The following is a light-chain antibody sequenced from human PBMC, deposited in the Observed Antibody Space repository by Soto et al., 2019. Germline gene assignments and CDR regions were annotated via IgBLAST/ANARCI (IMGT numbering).Light chain of an antibody. V-gene: IGKV1-33*01. CDR1: QDISNY. J-gene: IGKJ4*01. CDR2: DAS. Sequence: DIQMTQSPSSLSASVGDRVTITCQASQDISNYLNWYQQKPGKAPKLLIYDASNLETGVPSRFSGSGSGTDFTFTISSLQPEDFATYYCQQYDNHPPLTFGGGNKVEIK. CDR3: QQYDNHPPLT.